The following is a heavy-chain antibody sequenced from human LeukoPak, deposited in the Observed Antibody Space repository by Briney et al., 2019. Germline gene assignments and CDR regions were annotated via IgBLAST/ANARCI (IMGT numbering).Heavy chain of an antibody. V-gene: IGHV4-59*01. CDR2: IYYSGST. CDR3: ARDNDISRGFYYAMDV. Sequence: RTSETLSLTCTVSGGSISSYYWSWIRQPPGKGLEWIGYIYYSGSTNYNPSLKSRVTISVDTSKNQFSLKLSSVTAVDTAVYYCARDNDISRGFYYAMDVWGQGTTVIVSS. D-gene: IGHD3-9*01. J-gene: IGHJ6*02. CDR1: GGSISSYY.